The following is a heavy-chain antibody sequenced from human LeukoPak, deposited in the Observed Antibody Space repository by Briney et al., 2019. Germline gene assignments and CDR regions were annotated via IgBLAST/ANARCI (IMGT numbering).Heavy chain of an antibody. CDR1: GYTFTAYF. D-gene: IGHD6-13*01. CDR2: INPSSGRT. Sequence: ASVKVSCKASGYTFTAYFIYWVRQAPGQGLEWVGWINPSSGRTNSAQKFQGRVTMTRDTSISTAYMELSSLRSDGTAVYYCARAHVLRSSSRSFQHWGQGTLVSVAS. CDR3: ARAHVLRSSSRSFQH. J-gene: IGHJ1*01. V-gene: IGHV1-2*02.